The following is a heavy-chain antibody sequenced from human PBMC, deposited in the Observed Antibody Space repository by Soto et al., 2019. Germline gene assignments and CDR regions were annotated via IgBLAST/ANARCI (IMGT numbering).Heavy chain of an antibody. Sequence: QVQLVESGGGVVQPGGSLRLSCAASGFAFSAYSMNWVRQAPGKGLEWVAVLHHDGTNIHYADSVRGRFPISRDNFKNMVFLQMNGLTPEDTAVFYCVRVGWGDSYGNGMDVWGQGTTVTV. D-gene: IGHD5-18*01. V-gene: IGHV3-30-3*01. CDR3: VRVGWGDSYGNGMDV. J-gene: IGHJ6*02. CDR1: GFAFSAYS. CDR2: LHHDGTNI.